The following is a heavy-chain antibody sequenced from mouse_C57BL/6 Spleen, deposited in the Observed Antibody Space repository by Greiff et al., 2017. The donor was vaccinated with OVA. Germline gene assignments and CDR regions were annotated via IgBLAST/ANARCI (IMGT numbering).Heavy chain of an antibody. CDR2: IDPSDSYT. J-gene: IGHJ3*01. V-gene: IGHV1-59*01. D-gene: IGHD1-1*01. Sequence: QVQLKQPGAELVRPGTSVKLSCKASGYTFTSYWMHWVKQRPGQGLEWIGVIDPSDSYTNYNQKFKGKATLTVDTSSSTAYMQLSSLTSEDSAVYYCARGDYYGSSYPFAYWGQGTLVTVSA. CDR1: GYTFTSYW. CDR3: ARGDYYGSSYPFAY.